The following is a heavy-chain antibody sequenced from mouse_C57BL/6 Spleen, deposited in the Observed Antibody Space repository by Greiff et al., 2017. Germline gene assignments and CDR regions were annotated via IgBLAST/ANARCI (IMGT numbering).Heavy chain of an antibody. D-gene: IGHD2-3*01. Sequence: EVMLVESGGGLVKPGGSLKLSCAASGFTFSSYTMSWVRQTPEKRLEWVATISGGGGNTYYPDSVKGRFTISRDNAKNTLYLQMSSLRSEDTALYYCARGNDGGAMDYWGQGTSVTVSS. CDR2: ISGGGGNT. V-gene: IGHV5-9*01. J-gene: IGHJ4*01. CDR1: GFTFSSYT. CDR3: ARGNDGGAMDY.